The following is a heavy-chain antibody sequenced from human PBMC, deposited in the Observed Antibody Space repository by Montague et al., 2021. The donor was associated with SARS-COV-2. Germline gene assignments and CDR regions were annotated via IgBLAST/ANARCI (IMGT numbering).Heavy chain of an antibody. D-gene: IGHD3-9*01. Sequence: SETLSLTCTVSGGSISTYYWDWIRQSAGKGLEWIGYIDYSESTNYNPSLQGRVIISVDRSKIQFSLKLNSVTAADTAIYYCARLPYDNSYGMDVWGQGTTVTVSS. J-gene: IGHJ6*02. V-gene: IGHV4-59*01. CDR3: ARLPYDNSYGMDV. CDR2: IDYSEST. CDR1: GGSISTYY.